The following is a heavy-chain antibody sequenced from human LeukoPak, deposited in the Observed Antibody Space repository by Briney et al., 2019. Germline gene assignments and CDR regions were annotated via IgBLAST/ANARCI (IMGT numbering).Heavy chain of an antibody. CDR1: GFTFTKYD. J-gene: IGHJ6*02. CDR2: ISYDGSNK. D-gene: IGHD4-23*01. V-gene: IGHV3-30*18. CDR3: AKDLESLGGDYVGYYYYGMDV. Sequence: TGGSLRLSCAASGFTFTKYDMSWVRQAPGKGLEWVAVISYDGSNKYYADSVKGRFTISRDNSKNTLYLQMNSLRAEDTAVYYCAKDLESLGGDYVGYYYYGMDVWGQGTTVTVSS.